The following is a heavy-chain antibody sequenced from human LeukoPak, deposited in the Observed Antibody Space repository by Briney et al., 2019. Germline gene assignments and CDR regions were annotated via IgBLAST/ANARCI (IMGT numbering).Heavy chain of an antibody. CDR1: GGSFSGYY. D-gene: IGHD2-2*01. CDR2: INHSGST. Sequence: SETLSLTCAVYGGSFSGYYWSWIRQPPGKGLEWIGEINHSGSTNYNPSLKSRVTISVDTSKNQYSLKLSSVTAADTAVYYCATLGYCSSTSCYAFDYWGQGTLVTVSS. J-gene: IGHJ4*02. V-gene: IGHV4-34*01. CDR3: ATLGYCSSTSCYAFDY.